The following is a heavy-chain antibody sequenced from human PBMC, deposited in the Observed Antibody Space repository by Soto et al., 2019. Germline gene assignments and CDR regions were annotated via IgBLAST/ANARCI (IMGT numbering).Heavy chain of an antibody. J-gene: IGHJ3*02. CDR3: ARANWNYAFDAFDI. V-gene: IGHV4-34*01. D-gene: IGHD1-7*01. CDR1: GGSFSGYY. Sequence: SETLSLTCAVYGGSFSGYYWSWIRQPPGKGLEWIGEINHSGSTNYNPSLKSRVTISVDTSKNQFSLKLSSVTAADTAVYYCARANWNYAFDAFDIWGQGTMVTV. CDR2: INHSGST.